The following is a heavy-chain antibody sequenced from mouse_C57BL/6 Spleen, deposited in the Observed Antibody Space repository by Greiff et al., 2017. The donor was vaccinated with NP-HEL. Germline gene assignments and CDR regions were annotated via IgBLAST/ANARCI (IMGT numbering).Heavy chain of an antibody. D-gene: IGHD1-1*02. CDR3: ARRGTFDYFDY. CDR2: IDPSDSYT. V-gene: IGHV1-69*01. CDR1: GYTFTSYW. Sequence: QVQLKQPGAELVMPGASVKLSCKASGYTFTSYWMHWVKQRPGQGLEWIGEIDPSDSYTNYNQKFKGKSTLTVDKSSSTAYMQLSSLTSEDSAVYYCARRGTFDYFDYWGQGTTLTVSS. J-gene: IGHJ2*01.